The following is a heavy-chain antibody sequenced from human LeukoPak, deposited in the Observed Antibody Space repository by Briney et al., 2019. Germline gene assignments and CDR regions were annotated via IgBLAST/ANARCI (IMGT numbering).Heavy chain of an antibody. Sequence: GGSLRLSCAASGFTFSGYAMSWVRQAPGKGLEWVSGISGSGSSTYYVDSVKGRFTISRDNSKNTLYMQMTSLRAEDTAVYYCAKDDSSGYYYNYFDYWGQGTLVTVSS. CDR1: GFTFSGYA. D-gene: IGHD3-22*01. V-gene: IGHV3-23*01. CDR2: ISGSGSST. J-gene: IGHJ4*02. CDR3: AKDDSSGYYYNYFDY.